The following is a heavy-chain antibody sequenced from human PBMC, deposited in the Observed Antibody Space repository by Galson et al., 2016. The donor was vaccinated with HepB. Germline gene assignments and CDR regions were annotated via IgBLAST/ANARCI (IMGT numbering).Heavy chain of an antibody. Sequence: SLRLSCAASGVAFTSYAMTWVRQVPGKGLEWVSSITGSGGDTYYVDSVKGRFSISRDNSKNTLYLQMNNVRAEDTAVYHCAKDEFRGESGSHQGSYFGMNVWGQGTTVTVSS. J-gene: IGHJ6*02. CDR3: AKDEFRGESGSHQGSYFGMNV. CDR2: ITGSGGDT. D-gene: IGHD3-10*01. V-gene: IGHV3-23*01. CDR1: GVAFTSYA.